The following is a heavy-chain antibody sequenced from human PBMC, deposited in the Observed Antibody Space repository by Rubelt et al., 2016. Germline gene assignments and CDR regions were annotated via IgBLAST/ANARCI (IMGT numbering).Heavy chain of an antibody. CDR3: AKESGMGSGDFDY. CDR1: GYPIRSGYY. J-gene: IGHJ4*02. V-gene: IGHV3-53*01. D-gene: IGHD3-10*01. CDR2: IYSGGRT. Sequence: VQLQESGPGLVKPSETLSLTCHVSGYPIRSGYYWGWIRQAPGKGLEWVLVIYSGGRTYYADSVKGRFTISRENSKRTLYLHMNSMRTEDTATYDCAKESGMGSGDFDYWSQRALVTVSS.